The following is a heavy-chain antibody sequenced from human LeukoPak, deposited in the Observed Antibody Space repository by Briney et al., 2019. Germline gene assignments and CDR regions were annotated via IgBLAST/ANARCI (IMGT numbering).Heavy chain of an antibody. V-gene: IGHV3-7*01. Sequence: GGSLRLSCAASEFTLSSYWMSWVRQAPGKGLEWVANIKQDGSAKDYVDSVKGRFTISRENAKNSLYLQMNSLRVDDTAIYYCARVYQSTSGRAIDYWGQGTLVTVSS. D-gene: IGHD2-2*01. CDR1: EFTLSSYW. J-gene: IGHJ4*02. CDR2: IKQDGSAK. CDR3: ARVYQSTSGRAIDY.